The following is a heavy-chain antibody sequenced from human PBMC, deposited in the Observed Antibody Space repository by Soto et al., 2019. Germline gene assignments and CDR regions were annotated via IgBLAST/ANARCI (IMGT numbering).Heavy chain of an antibody. J-gene: IGHJ6*02. CDR3: ARDRGYDCTSTYCDALSGMDV. CDR2: INPNSGGT. V-gene: IGHV1-2*02. Sequence: QVQLVQSAAEVKKPGASVRVSCKASGYTFTDSYVHWVRQAPGQGLEWMGWINPNSGGTSYAQKFQGRVTMTRDKSISTVYMEVTRLRSDDTAFYYCARDRGYDCTSTYCDALSGMDVWGQGTAVTVSS. CDR1: GYTFTDSY. D-gene: IGHD2-8*01.